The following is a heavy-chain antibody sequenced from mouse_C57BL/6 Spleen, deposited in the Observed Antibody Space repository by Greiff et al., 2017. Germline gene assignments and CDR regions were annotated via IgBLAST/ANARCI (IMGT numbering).Heavy chain of an antibody. CDR3: ARGGGVAMCY. J-gene: IGHJ4*01. CDR1: GYSFTSYY. V-gene: IGHV1-66*01. Sequence: VKLQESGPELVKPGASVKISCKASGYSFTSYYIHWVKQRPGQGLEWIGWIYPGSGNTKYNEKFKGKATLTADTSSSTAYMQLSSLTSEVSAVYSCARGGGVAMCYWGQGTSVTASS. CDR2: IYPGSGNT.